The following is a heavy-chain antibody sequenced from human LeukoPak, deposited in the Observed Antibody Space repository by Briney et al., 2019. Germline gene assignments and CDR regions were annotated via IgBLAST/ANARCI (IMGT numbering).Heavy chain of an antibody. J-gene: IGHJ4*02. V-gene: IGHV5-51*01. CDR1: GYSFTSYW. CDR2: IYPGDSDT. CDR3: ARRGRAAGTQLGTFFDY. D-gene: IGHD6-13*01. Sequence: GESLKISCKGSGYSFTSYWIGWVRQMPGKGLEWMGIIYPGDSDTRYSPSFQGQVTISADKSISTAYLQWSSLKASDTAMYYCARRGRAAGTQLGTFFDYWGQGTLVTVSS.